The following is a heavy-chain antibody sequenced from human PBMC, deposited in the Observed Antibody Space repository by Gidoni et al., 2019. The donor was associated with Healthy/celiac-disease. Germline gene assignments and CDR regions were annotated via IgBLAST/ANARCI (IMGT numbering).Heavy chain of an antibody. CDR2: IYHSGST. D-gene: IGHD3-22*01. CDR1: GYSISSGYY. J-gene: IGHJ4*02. Sequence: QVQLQESGPGLVKPSETLSLTCTVSGYSISSGYYWGWIRQPPGKGLEWIGSIYHSGSTYYNPSLKSRVTISVDTSKNQFSLKLSSVTAADTAVYYCARDRLYDSSGYYFFDYWGQGTLVTVSS. V-gene: IGHV4-38-2*02. CDR3: ARDRLYDSSGYYFFDY.